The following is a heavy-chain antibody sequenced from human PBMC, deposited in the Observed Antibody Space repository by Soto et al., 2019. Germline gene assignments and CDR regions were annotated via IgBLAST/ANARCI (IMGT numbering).Heavy chain of an antibody. Sequence: PSETLSLTCAVSSGSISGRSWWSWVRQPPGKGLEWIGEIYHNGNTNYNPSLKSRVTISVDKSKNQFSLKLSSVTAADTAVYYCARDPGDGSGWSDWGQGTLVTVSS. D-gene: IGHD6-19*01. CDR1: SGSISGRSW. CDR2: IYHNGNT. V-gene: IGHV4-4*02. CDR3: ARDPGDGSGWSD. J-gene: IGHJ4*02.